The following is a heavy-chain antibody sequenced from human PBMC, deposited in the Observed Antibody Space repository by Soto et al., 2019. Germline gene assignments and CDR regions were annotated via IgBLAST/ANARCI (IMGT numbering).Heavy chain of an antibody. CDR2: INPRGGST. CDR3: ARDVGVVVDYSLDA. CDR1: GYTFTSSY. J-gene: IGHJ6*02. V-gene: IGHV1-46*01. Sequence: QVHLVQSGAELKNPGASVKISCKASGYTFTSSYIHWVRQAPGQGLEWMGIINPRGGSTSYAQMFQGRITMTRDTSTSTVYMELSSLRSEDTAVYFCARDVGVVVDYSLDAWGQGTTVTVSS. D-gene: IGHD2-15*01.